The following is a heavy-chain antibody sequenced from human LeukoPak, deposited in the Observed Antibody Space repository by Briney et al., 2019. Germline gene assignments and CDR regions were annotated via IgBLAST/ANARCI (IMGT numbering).Heavy chain of an antibody. V-gene: IGHV4-39*01. CDR1: GGSISSSNYY. Sequence: AQSLSLTCTVSGGSISSSNYYWGWLRQPPWKGLEWIENIYHSGRTYYSPSLKSRVTIFVDTSKYQFSLKVTSVTAADTAVYYCASLPAVAADAYYCMDVWGQGTTVTGSS. CDR2: IYHSGRT. J-gene: IGHJ6*02. CDR3: ASLPAVAADAYYCMDV. D-gene: IGHD2-15*01.